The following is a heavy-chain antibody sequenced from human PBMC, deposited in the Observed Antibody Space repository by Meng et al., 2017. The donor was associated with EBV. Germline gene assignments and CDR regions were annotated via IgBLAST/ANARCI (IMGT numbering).Heavy chain of an antibody. D-gene: IGHD3-10*01. CDR1: GGPFRSDA. Sequence: QWQVEQSGAEGTRPGSSVKISCKTSGGPFRSDAVSWVRQGPGQGLEWLGGLIPMSGAPHYAQKFQDRVTITADEYTRTHYMELSSLRSDDTAMYYCASESGRGFTPDFWGQGTLVTVSS. CDR2: LIPMSGAP. CDR3: ASESGRGFTPDF. V-gene: IGHV1-69*01. J-gene: IGHJ4*02.